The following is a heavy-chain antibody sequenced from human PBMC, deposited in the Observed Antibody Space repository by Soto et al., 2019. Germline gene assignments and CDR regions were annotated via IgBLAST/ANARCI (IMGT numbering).Heavy chain of an antibody. J-gene: IGHJ5*02. D-gene: IGHD5-12*01. Sequence: EVHLLQSGGDLVQPGGSLRLSCAASGFTFSGYAMSWVRQAPGKGLEWVSGISNSGGSTFYADSVKGRFTISRDNPENTLYLQMNSLKDEDTAVYFCAKDQAGGWISHGYDHWGQGSRVDVSA. V-gene: IGHV3-23*01. CDR1: GFTFSGYA. CDR3: AKDQAGGWISHGYDH. CDR2: ISNSGGST.